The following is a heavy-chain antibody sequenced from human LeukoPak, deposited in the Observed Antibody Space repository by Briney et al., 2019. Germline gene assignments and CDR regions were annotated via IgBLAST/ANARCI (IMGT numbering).Heavy chain of an antibody. V-gene: IGHV3-48*03. CDR3: ATWYAADH. CDR1: GFTFDDYA. J-gene: IGHJ4*02. CDR2: ISSSGTTI. Sequence: GRSLRLSCAASGFTFDDYAMHWVRQAPGKGLEWISYISSSGTTIYYADSVKGRFTISRDNAKNSLYLQMNSLRAEDTAVYYCATWYAADHWGQGTLVTVSS. D-gene: IGHD6-13*01.